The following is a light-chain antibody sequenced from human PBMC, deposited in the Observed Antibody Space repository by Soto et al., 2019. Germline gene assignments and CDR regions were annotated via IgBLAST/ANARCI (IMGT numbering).Light chain of an antibody. CDR1: QSISSW. V-gene: IGKV1-5*03. CDR2: KAS. Sequence: DIQMTQSPCSLSASVANRVTITCRASQSISSWVAWYQQKPGKGPKLLIYKASHLESGVPSRFSGSGSGTEFTLTISSLQPGDFATYYCQHYNTYPWTFGHGTKVDIK. J-gene: IGKJ1*01. CDR3: QHYNTYPWT.